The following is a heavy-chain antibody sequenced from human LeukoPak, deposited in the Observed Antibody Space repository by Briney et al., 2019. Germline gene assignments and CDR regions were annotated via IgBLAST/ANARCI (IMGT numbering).Heavy chain of an antibody. J-gene: IGHJ6*03. Sequence: GGSLRLSCAASGFTVSSNYMSWVRQAPGKGLEWVAFIRYDGSNKYYADSVKGRFTISRDNSKNTLYLQMNSLRAEDTAVYYCAKDGCSSTSCYTSLSNYYYYYMDVWGKGTTVTVSS. CDR3: AKDGCSSTSCYTSLSNYYYYYMDV. D-gene: IGHD2-2*02. V-gene: IGHV3-30*02. CDR2: IRYDGSNK. CDR1: GFTVSSNY.